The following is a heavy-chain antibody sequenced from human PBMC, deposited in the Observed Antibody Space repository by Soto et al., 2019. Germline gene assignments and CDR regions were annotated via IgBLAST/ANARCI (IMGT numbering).Heavy chain of an antibody. D-gene: IGHD6-13*01. V-gene: IGHV4-30-4*01. J-gene: IGHJ4*02. Sequence: PSETLTLTRTVFGGSHSSGVYYWSGIRQPPGKGLEWIGYISYSGSTYYNPSLKSRLTISVDTSKNQFSLKLTSVTAADTAVYYCVTLFGAAAPFDYWGQGTLVTVSS. CDR2: ISYSGST. CDR3: VTLFGAAAPFDY. CDR1: GGSHSSGVYY.